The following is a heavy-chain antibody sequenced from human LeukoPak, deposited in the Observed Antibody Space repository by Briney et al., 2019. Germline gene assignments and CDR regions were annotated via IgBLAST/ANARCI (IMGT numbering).Heavy chain of an antibody. CDR1: GDSVSSNSAA. V-gene: IGHV6-1*01. D-gene: IGHD4-17*01. J-gene: IGHJ5*02. CDR3: ARASYYGEYVVKWFDP. CDR2: TYYRSKWYN. Sequence: SQTLSLTCAISGDSVSSNSAAWTWIRQSPSRGLEWLGRTYYRSKWYNDYAVSVKSRITINPDTSKNQFSPQLKSVTPEDTGLYYCARASYYGEYVVKWFDPWGQGTLVTVSS.